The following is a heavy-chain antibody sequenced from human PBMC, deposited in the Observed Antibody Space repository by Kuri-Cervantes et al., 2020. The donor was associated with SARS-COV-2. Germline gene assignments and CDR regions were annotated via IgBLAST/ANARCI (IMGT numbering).Heavy chain of an antibody. CDR1: GYTFTSYD. V-gene: IGHV1-8*03. Sequence: ASVKVSCRASGYTFTSYDINWVRQATGQGLEWMGWMNPNSGNTGYAQKFQGRVTITRNTSISTAYMELSSLRSEDTAVYYCARGLVDRYCSSTGCPYYYYYYMDVWGKGTTVTVSS. CDR2: MNPNSGNT. J-gene: IGHJ6*03. D-gene: IGHD2-2*01. CDR3: ARGLVDRYCSSTGCPYYYYYYMDV.